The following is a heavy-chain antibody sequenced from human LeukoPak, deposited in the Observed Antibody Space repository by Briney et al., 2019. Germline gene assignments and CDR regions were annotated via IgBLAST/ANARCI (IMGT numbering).Heavy chain of an antibody. Sequence: ASVKVSCKASGGTFGSYAISWVRQAPGQGLEWMGRIIPILGIANYAQKFQGRVTITADKSTSTAYMELSSLRSEDTAVYYCARDRGGSWSDYWGQGTLVTVSS. CDR2: IIPILGIA. CDR3: ARDRGGSWSDY. J-gene: IGHJ4*02. D-gene: IGHD6-13*01. CDR1: GGTFGSYA. V-gene: IGHV1-69*04.